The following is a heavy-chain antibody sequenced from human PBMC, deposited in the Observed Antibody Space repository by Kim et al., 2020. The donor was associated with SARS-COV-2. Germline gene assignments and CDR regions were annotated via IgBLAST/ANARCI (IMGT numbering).Heavy chain of an antibody. Sequence: YEESVRGRFTISRDNAKNSMYLQMNSLRDGDTAVYYCARRVTGVGRAANDYWGQGTLVTVSS. J-gene: IGHJ4*02. V-gene: IGHV3-48*02. D-gene: IGHD3-10*01. CDR3: ARRVTGVGRAANDY.